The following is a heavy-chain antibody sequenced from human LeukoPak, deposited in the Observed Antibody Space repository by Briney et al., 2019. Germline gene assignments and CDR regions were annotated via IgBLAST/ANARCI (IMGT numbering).Heavy chain of an antibody. CDR1: GGTFSSYA. J-gene: IGHJ5*02. D-gene: IGHD6-13*01. CDR3: ARDHKQLNRYSSWEDWFDP. CDR2: IIPIFGTA. V-gene: IGHV1-69*13. Sequence: ASVKVSCKASGGTFSSYAISWVRQAPGQGLEWMGGIIPIFGTANYAQKFQGRVTITADESTSTAYMELSSLRSEDTAVYYCARDHKQLNRYSSWEDWFDPWGQGTLVTVS.